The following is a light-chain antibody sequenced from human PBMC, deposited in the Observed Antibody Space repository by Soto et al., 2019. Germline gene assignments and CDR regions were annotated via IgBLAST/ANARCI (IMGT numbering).Light chain of an antibody. CDR2: KAS. J-gene: IGKJ1*01. V-gene: IGKV1-5*03. CDR3: QHYNSYSEA. CDR1: QTISSW. Sequence: DIQMTQSPSTLSGSVGDRVTITCRASQTISSWLAWYQQKPGKAPKILIYKASTLKSGVPSRFSGSGSGTEFTLTISSLQHDAFATYYCQHYNSYSEAFGQGTKVELK.